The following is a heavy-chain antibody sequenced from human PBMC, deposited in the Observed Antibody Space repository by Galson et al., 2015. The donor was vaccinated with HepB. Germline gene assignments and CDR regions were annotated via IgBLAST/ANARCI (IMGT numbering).Heavy chain of an antibody. V-gene: IGHV3-30-3*01. D-gene: IGHD2/OR15-2a*01. Sequence: SLRLSCAASGFSFSNYPMHWVRQAPGKGLEWVSAISFSGNSEYYAGSVKGRFSISRDNSKNTVSPQMSGLRVEDTAVYYCATGGILLLAHWGQGTLVSVSS. J-gene: IGHJ4*02. CDR2: ISFSGNSE. CDR1: GFSFSNYP. CDR3: ATGGILLLAH.